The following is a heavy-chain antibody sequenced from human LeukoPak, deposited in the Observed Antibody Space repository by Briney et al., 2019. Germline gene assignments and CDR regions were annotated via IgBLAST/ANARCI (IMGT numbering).Heavy chain of an antibody. CDR1: GFSLSTSGVG. Sequence: ESGPTLVNPTQTLTLTCTFSGFSLSTSGVGVGWIRQPPGKALEWLALIYWDDDKRYSPSLKSRLTITKDTSKNQVVLTMTNMDPVDTATYYCAHRPGIMTSRRNPRFDPWGQGTLVTVSS. V-gene: IGHV2-5*02. D-gene: IGHD3-16*01. CDR3: AHRPGIMTSRRNPRFDP. J-gene: IGHJ5*02. CDR2: IYWDDDK.